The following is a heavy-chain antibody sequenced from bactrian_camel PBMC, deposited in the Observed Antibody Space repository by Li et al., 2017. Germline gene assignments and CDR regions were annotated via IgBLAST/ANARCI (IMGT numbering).Heavy chain of an antibody. Sequence: HVQLVESGGGLVQPGGSLRLSCAASGFTFSSVWMNWVRQAPGKGLEGVASIDSDDSTSYASSARGRFTISKGKNTLYLEMNTLEPEDSATYYCAATREYGGQPNLSRDEYTFWGQGTQVTVS. D-gene: IGHD4*01. CDR3: AATREYGGQPNLSRDEYTF. CDR1: GFTFSSVW. CDR2: IDSDDST. J-gene: IGHJ4*01. V-gene: IGHV3S26*01.